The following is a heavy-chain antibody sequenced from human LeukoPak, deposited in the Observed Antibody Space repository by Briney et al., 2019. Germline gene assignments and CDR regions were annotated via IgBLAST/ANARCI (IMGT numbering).Heavy chain of an antibody. CDR1: GGSISSYY. CDR2: IYYSGST. CDR3: ARQFYYGSGTKSAWFDP. V-gene: IGHV4-59*08. Sequence: SETPSLTCTVSGGSISSYYWSWIRQPPGKGLEWIGYIYYSGSTNYNPSLKSRVTISVDTSKNQFSLKLSSVTAADTAVYYCARQFYYGSGTKSAWFDPWGQGTLVTVSS. J-gene: IGHJ5*02. D-gene: IGHD3-10*01.